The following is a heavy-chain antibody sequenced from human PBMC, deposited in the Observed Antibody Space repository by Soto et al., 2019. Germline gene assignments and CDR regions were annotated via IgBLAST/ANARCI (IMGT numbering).Heavy chain of an antibody. CDR1: GGSISSGGYY. J-gene: IGHJ5*02. CDR3: ARGVCSTSCYKGPGPAGFDP. Sequence: PSETLSLTCTVSGGSISSGGYYWSWIRQHPGKGLEWIGYIYYSGSTYYNPSLKSRVTISVDTSKNQFSLKLSSVTAADTAVYYCARGVCSTSCYKGPGPAGFDPWGQGTLVTVSS. CDR2: IYYSGST. D-gene: IGHD2-2*02. V-gene: IGHV4-31*03.